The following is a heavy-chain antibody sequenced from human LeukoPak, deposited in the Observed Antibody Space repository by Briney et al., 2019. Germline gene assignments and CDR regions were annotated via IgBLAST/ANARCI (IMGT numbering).Heavy chain of an antibody. CDR1: GGSISSYY. D-gene: IGHD3-10*01. CDR2: IYYTGST. CDR3: ARGNNYGSGSYKY. J-gene: IGHJ4*02. Sequence: PSETLSLTCTISGGSISSYYWSWIRQPPGKGLEWIGYIYYTGSTNHNPSLKSRVTISVDTSKNQFSLKLSSVTAADTAVYYCARGNNYGSGSYKYWGQGTLVTVSS. V-gene: IGHV4-59*01.